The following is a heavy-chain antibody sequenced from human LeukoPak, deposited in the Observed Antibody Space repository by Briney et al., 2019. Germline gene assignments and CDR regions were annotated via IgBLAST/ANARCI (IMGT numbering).Heavy chain of an antibody. Sequence: PGGSLRLSCAASGFTFSSYWMSWVRQAPGKGLEWVANIKQDGSEKYYVDSVKGRFTISRDNAKNSLYLQMNSLRAEDTAVYYCAREREEWELPFDYWGQGTLVTVSS. V-gene: IGHV3-7*01. CDR1: GFTFSSYW. CDR3: AREREEWELPFDY. CDR2: IKQDGSEK. D-gene: IGHD1-26*01. J-gene: IGHJ4*02.